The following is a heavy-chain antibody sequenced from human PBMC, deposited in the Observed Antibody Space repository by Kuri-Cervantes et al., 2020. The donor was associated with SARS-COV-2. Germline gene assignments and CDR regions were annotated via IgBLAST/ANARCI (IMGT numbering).Heavy chain of an antibody. D-gene: IGHD1-26*01. CDR2: INHSGST. Sequence: GSLRLSCAVYGGSFSGYYWSWIRQSPGKGLEWIGEINHSGSTNYDPPLKSRVTISLETPKNQFSLNLSSVTAADTAVYYCARGEWDVVLDWGQGTLVTVSS. V-gene: IGHV4-34*01. CDR1: GGSFSGYY. J-gene: IGHJ4*02. CDR3: ARGEWDVVLD.